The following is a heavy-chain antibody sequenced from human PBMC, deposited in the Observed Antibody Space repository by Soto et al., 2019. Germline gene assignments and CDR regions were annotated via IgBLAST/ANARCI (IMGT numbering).Heavy chain of an antibody. J-gene: IGHJ6*02. CDR2: ISYDGSNK. V-gene: IGHV3-30-3*01. CDR1: GFTFSSYA. D-gene: IGHD5-12*01. CDR3: ARVKGGYSGYEEDYYYYGMDV. Sequence: QVQLVESGGGVVQPGRSLRLSCAASGFTFSSYAMHWVRQAPGKGLEWVAVISYDGSNKYYADSVKGRFTISRDNSKNTLYLQMNSLRAEDTAVYYCARVKGGYSGYEEDYYYYGMDVWGQGTTVTVSS.